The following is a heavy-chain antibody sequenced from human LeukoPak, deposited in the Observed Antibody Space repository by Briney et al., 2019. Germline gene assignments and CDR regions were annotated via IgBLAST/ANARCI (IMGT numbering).Heavy chain of an antibody. CDR2: ISGDGGST. CDR3: AKDPGELNLGY. Sequence: GGSLRLSCAASGFTFDDYAMHWVRQAPGKGLERVSLISGDGGSTYYADSVKGRFTISRDNSKNSLYLQMNSLGTEDTALYYCAKDPGELNLGYWGQGTLVTVSS. D-gene: IGHD1-26*01. V-gene: IGHV3-43*02. CDR1: GFTFDDYA. J-gene: IGHJ4*02.